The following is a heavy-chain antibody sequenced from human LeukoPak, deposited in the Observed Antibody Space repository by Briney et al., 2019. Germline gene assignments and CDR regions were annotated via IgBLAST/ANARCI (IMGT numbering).Heavy chain of an antibody. CDR1: GGSIGSGSYY. CDR3: AREGGGDCYDCPFDY. CDR2: IYTSGSR. V-gene: IGHV4-61*02. J-gene: IGHJ4*02. D-gene: IGHD2-21*02. Sequence: SETLSLTCTVSGGSIGSGSYYWSWIRQPAGKGLEWIGRIYTSGSRNYNPSLKSRVTISVDTSKNQFSLKLSSVTAADTAVYYCAREGGGDCYDCPFDYWGQGTLVTVSS.